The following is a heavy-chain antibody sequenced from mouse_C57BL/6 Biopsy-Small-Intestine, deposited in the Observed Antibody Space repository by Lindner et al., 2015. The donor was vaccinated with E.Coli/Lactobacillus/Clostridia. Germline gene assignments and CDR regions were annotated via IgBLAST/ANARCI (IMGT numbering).Heavy chain of an antibody. Sequence: VQLQESGPELVKPGASVKISCKASGYSFTGYYMNWVKQSPEKSLEWIGDINPNNGGTIYNQKFKGKATLTVDKSSSTAYMELRSLTSEDTAVYYCARYAMDYWGQGTSVTVSS. V-gene: IGHV1-18*01. CDR1: GYSFTGYY. CDR3: ARYAMDY. J-gene: IGHJ4*01. CDR2: INPNNGGT.